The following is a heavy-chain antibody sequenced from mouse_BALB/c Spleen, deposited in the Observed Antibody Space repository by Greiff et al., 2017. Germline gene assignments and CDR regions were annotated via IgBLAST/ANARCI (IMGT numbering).Heavy chain of an antibody. J-gene: IGHJ3*01. V-gene: IGHV2-9*02. CDR2: ICAGGRT. D-gene: IGHD2-14*01. CDR3: AREDYRYEGFAY. Sequence: VHLVESGPGLVAPSQSLSITCTVSGFSFTSYGVHWVRQPPGQGLEWLGVICAGGRTNYNSALMSRLSISKDNSTSQVFLKMNSLQTDDTAMYYCAREDYRYEGFAYWGQGTLVTVSA. CDR1: GFSFTSYG.